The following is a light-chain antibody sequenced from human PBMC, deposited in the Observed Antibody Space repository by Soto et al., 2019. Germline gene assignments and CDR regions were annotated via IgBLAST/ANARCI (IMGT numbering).Light chain of an antibody. CDR2: AAS. J-gene: IGKJ4*01. CDR3: QQYDIWPLT. Sequence: IVMTQSPVTLSVSPGEIATLSCRASQSVSSNLACYQQRPGQAPRLLMYAASTPSTGIPARFSGSGSGTEFSRTISGLQSEDFVVYFCQQYDIWPLTFGGGTKVEMK. CDR1: QSVSSN. V-gene: IGKV3-15*01.